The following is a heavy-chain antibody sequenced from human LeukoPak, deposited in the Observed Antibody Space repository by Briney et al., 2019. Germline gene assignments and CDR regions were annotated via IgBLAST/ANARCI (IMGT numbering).Heavy chain of an antibody. Sequence: ASVKVSCKASGYTFTSYGISWVRQAPGQGLEWMGWISAYNGNTNYAQKLQGRVTMTTDTSTSTAYMELRSLRSDDTAVYYCASTSCCGGYYYYYGMDVWGKGTTVTVSS. CDR2: ISAYNGNT. V-gene: IGHV1-18*04. CDR3: ASTSCCGGYYYYYGMDV. D-gene: IGHD2-2*01. CDR1: GYTFTSYG. J-gene: IGHJ6*04.